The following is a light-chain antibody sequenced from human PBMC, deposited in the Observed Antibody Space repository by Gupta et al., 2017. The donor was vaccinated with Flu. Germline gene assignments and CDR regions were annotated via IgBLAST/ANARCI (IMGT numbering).Light chain of an antibody. V-gene: IGLV6-57*01. J-gene: IGLJ2*01. CDR2: EDN. Sequence: SPGKTVTISCTRSSDSIASNYVQWYQQRPGTSPTTVIYEDNQRPAGVPARFSGSIDRSSNSASLTSAGLKNEDEADYYCQSYEVFGGGTKLTVL. CDR3: QSYEV. CDR1: SDSIASNY.